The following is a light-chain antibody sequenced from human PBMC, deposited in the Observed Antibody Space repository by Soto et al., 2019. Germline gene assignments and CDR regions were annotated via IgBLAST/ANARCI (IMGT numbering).Light chain of an antibody. J-gene: IGLJ1*01. CDR3: SSYTSSSTYV. Sequence: QCDLKQPASGSGSPGQSITITCTGTSSDVGGYNYVSWYQQHPGKAPKLMIYDVTNRPSGVSNRFSGSKSGNTASLTISGLQAEDEADYYCSSYTSSSTYVFGTGTRSPS. V-gene: IGLV2-14*01. CDR1: SSDVGGYNY. CDR2: DVT.